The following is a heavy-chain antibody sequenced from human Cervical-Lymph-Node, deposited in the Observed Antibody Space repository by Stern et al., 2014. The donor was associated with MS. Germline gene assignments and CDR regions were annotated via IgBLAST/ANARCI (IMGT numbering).Heavy chain of an antibody. Sequence: VQLVESGGGVVKPGRSLRLSCAASGFVFRRYALHWVRQAPGKGLEWVDHTSCDGRDEYYTDAVKSRFTVSRDNSNNTVDLEMNSLRLEDSAVYYCAKGGSGGFEDWGQGSLVTVSS. CDR3: AKGGSGGFED. J-gene: IGHJ4*02. CDR2: TSCDGRDE. V-gene: IGHV3-30*04. D-gene: IGHD2-15*01. CDR1: GFVFRRYA.